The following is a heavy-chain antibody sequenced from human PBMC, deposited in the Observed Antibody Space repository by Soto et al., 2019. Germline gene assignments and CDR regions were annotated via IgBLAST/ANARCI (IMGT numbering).Heavy chain of an antibody. D-gene: IGHD1-26*01. CDR3: ARDFEATGLANYYYYYMDV. J-gene: IGHJ6*03. V-gene: IGHV3-7*01. Sequence: GGSLRLSCAASGFPFSSYWMSWVRQAPGKGLEWVANIKQDGSEKYYVDSVKGRFTISRDNAKNSLYLQMNSLRAEDTAVYYCARDFEATGLANYYYYYMDVWGKGTTVTVSS. CDR2: IKQDGSEK. CDR1: GFPFSSYW.